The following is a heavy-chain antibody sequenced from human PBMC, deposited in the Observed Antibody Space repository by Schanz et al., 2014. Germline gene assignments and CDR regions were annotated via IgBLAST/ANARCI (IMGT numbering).Heavy chain of an antibody. J-gene: IGHJ4*02. CDR1: GFTLNNAW. CDR3: PADLWFGAVWGVW. V-gene: IGHV3-15*01. Sequence: EVQLVESGGGLVKPGGSLRLSCATSGFTLNNAWMNWVRQAPGKGLQWVARIKSKTDGGTRDYAAPVKGRFTISTDDSKNAVYLQINSLQTEDTAVYYCPADLWFGAVWGVWWGQGTLVTVSP. CDR2: IKSKTDGGTR. D-gene: IGHD3-10*01.